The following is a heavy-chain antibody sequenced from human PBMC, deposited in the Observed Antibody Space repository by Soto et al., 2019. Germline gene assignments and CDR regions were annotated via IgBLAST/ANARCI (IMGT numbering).Heavy chain of an antibody. CDR1: GYIFNSFG. CDR2: ISAYTGNT. Sequence: QVQLVQSGGEVKKPGASVKVSCKASGYIFNSFGISWVRQAPGQGLEWMGWISAYTGNTKYAQNFQGRVTMTTDTTTSTSYMEMRRLRSDATAVYYCASRSTTGEIDYWGQGTLVTVSS. V-gene: IGHV1-18*01. CDR3: ASRSTTGEIDY. D-gene: IGHD1-26*01. J-gene: IGHJ4*02.